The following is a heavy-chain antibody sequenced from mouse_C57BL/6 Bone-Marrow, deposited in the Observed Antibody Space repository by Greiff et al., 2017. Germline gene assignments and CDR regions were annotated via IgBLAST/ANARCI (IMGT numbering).Heavy chain of an antibody. CDR2: ITSDGGST. CDR1: EYEFPSHD. CDR3: ARHYYGSYAMDY. J-gene: IGHJ4*01. V-gene: IGHV5-2*01. Sequence: EVKVVESGGGLVQPGESLKLSCESNEYEFPSHDMSWVRKTPEKRLELVAAITSDGGSTYYPDTMERRFIISRDNTKKTLYLQMSSLRSEDTALYYCARHYYGSYAMDYWGQGTSVTVSS. D-gene: IGHD1-1*01.